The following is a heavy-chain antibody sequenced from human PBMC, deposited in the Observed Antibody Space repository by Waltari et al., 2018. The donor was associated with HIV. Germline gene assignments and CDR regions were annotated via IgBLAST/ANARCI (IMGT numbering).Heavy chain of an antibody. V-gene: IGHV3-23*01. Sequence: EVQLLESGGGLVQPGGSLRLSCASSEFTFNIHGMIWVRQAPGMGLEWVSTISGSGDNTHYADSVKSRFTSSRDNAKNTMYLQMNSLRAEDTAVYFCGKDPSSWTRADSWGQGTLVTVSS. J-gene: IGHJ4*02. CDR2: ISGSGDNT. CDR3: GKDPSSWTRADS. CDR1: EFTFNIHG. D-gene: IGHD6-13*01.